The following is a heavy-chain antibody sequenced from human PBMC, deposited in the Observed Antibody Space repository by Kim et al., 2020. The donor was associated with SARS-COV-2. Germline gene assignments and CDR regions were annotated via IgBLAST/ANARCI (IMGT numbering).Heavy chain of an antibody. CDR2: T. D-gene: IGHD5-12*01. V-gene: IGHV1-46*01. J-gene: IGHJ4*02. CDR3: ARDYDGHQIDY. Sequence: TSYEQKFQGRVTMTRETSTSTVYMELSSLRSEDTAVYYCARDYDGHQIDYWGQGTLVTVSS.